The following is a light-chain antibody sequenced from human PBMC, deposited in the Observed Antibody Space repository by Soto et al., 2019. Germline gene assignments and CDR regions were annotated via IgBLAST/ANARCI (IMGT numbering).Light chain of an antibody. CDR1: QSVSSSY. J-gene: IGKJ1*01. CDR3: QQYGSSTET. V-gene: IGKV3-20*01. Sequence: EIVLTQSPGTLSLSPGERATPSCRASQSVSSSYLAWYQQKPGQAPRLLIYGASSRATGIPDRFSGSGSGTDFTLTISRLEPEDFAVYYCQQYGSSTETFGQGTKV. CDR2: GAS.